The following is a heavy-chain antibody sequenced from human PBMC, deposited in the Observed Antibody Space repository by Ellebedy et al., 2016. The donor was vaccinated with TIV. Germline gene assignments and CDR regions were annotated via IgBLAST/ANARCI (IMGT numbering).Heavy chain of an antibody. J-gene: IGHJ3*02. D-gene: IGHD1-14*01. CDR3: ARENRVPEVGFPEDAFDT. Sequence: MPSETLSLTCTVSGGVISRYYWTWIRQSPGKALEWIGYIYNGDNTQYNPSLHSRVTISQDTSKNQFSLKLTSVTAADAAVYFCARENRVPEVGFPEDAFDTWGQGTMVTVSP. CDR2: IYNGDNT. CDR1: GGVISRYY. V-gene: IGHV4-59*01.